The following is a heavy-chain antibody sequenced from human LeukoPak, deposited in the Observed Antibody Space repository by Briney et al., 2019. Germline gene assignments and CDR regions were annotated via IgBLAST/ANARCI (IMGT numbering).Heavy chain of an antibody. D-gene: IGHD2-2*01. CDR3: ARCGAQLKRFDP. V-gene: IGHV4-59*08. Sequence: PSETLSLTCTVSGSSISSYYWSWIRQPPGKGLEWIGYIYYSGSTYYNPSLKSRVTISVDTSKNQFSLKLNSVTAADSAVYYCARCGAQLKRFDPWGQGTLVTVSS. CDR1: GSSISSYY. J-gene: IGHJ5*02. CDR2: IYYSGST.